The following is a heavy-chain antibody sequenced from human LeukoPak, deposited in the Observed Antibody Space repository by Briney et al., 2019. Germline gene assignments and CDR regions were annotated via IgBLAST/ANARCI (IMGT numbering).Heavy chain of an antibody. D-gene: IGHD3-10*01. CDR1: GFTFSSYS. CDR2: ITNSNSYI. V-gene: IGHV3-21*01. J-gene: IGHJ4*02. Sequence: AGGSLRLSCTASGFTFSSYSMNWVRQAPGKGLEWFSSITNSNSYIYYADSVKGRFTISRDNAKNSLYLQMNSLTAEDTGVYNCARDSTMVRGYWEFDYWGQGTLGTFSS. CDR3: ARDSTMVRGYWEFDY.